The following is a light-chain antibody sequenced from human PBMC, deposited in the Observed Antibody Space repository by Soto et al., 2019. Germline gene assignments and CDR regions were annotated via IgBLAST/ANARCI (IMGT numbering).Light chain of an antibody. V-gene: IGLV4-69*01. CDR1: SGHSSYV. CDR3: QTWDTGIRV. J-gene: IGLJ2*01. CDR2: LNSDGSH. Sequence: QPVLTQSPSASASLGDSVKLTCTLSSGHSSYVIAWLQQQPEKGPRFLMNLNSDGSHSKGDGVPDRFSGSRSGAERYLTISSLQSEDEADYYCQTWDTGIRVFGGGTKVTVL.